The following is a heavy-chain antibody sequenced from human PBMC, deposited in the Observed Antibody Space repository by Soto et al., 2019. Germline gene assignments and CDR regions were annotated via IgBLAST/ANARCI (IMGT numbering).Heavy chain of an antibody. D-gene: IGHD4-17*01. CDR2: IYWNDDK. CDR3: AHGDYNDLSIFDY. Sequence: SGPTLVNPTQTLTLTRTVSGFSLSTRGVGVGWIRQPPGKALEWLAVIYWNDDKRYSPYPKSRLTITKDTSKNKVVLIMTNMDPVDTGTYYCAHGDYNDLSIFDYWGQGTLVTVSS. V-gene: IGHV2-5*01. CDR1: GFSLSTRGVG. J-gene: IGHJ4*02.